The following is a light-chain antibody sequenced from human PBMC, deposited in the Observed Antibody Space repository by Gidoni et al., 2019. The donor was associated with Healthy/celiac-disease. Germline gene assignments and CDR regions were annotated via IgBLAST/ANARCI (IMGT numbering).Light chain of an antibody. CDR2: WAS. Sequence: DIVMTHSPDSLAVSLVARATINCKSSQRVLYSSNNKNYLAWYQQKPGQPPKLLIYWASTRESGVPDRFSGSGSGTDFTLTISSLQAEDVAVYYCQQYYSTPLTFGGGTKVEIK. V-gene: IGKV4-1*01. CDR3: QQYYSTPLT. J-gene: IGKJ4*01. CDR1: QRVLYSSNNKNY.